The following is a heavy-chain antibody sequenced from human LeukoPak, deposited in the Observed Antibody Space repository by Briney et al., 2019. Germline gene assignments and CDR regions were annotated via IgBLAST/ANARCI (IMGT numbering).Heavy chain of an antibody. V-gene: IGHV3-21*01. Sequence: GGSLRLSCAASGFTFSSYSMNWVRQAPGKGLEWVSSISSSSSYIYYADSVKGRFTISRDNAKNSLYLQMNSLRAEDTAVYYCARGQCSGGSCYFDYWGQGTLDTVSS. J-gene: IGHJ4*02. CDR3: ARGQCSGGSCYFDY. CDR2: ISSSSSYI. CDR1: GFTFSSYS. D-gene: IGHD2-15*01.